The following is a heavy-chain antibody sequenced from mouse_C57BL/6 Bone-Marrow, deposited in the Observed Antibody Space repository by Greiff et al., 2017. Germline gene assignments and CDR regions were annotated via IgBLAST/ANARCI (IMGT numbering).Heavy chain of an antibody. CDR3: ARQDYGSSYDYAMDY. CDR2: ISNLAYSI. Sequence: EVNVVESGGGLVQPGGSLKLSCAASGFTFSDYGMAWVRQAPRKGPEWVAFISNLAYSIYYADTVTGRFTISREYAKNTLYLEMSSLRSEDTAMYYCARQDYGSSYDYAMDYWGQGTSVTVSS. CDR1: GFTFSDYG. D-gene: IGHD1-1*01. V-gene: IGHV5-15*01. J-gene: IGHJ4*01.